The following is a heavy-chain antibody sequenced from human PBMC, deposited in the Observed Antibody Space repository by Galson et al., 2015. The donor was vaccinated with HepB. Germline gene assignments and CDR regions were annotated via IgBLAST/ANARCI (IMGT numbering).Heavy chain of an antibody. V-gene: IGHV3-23*01. D-gene: IGHD2-2*01. Sequence: SLRLSCAASGFTFSNYAMSWVRQAPGKGLEWVSTLSYSGASTYYADSVKGRFTISRDISKNTLYLQMNSLRAEDTATYYCAKAYQPQKSYFDYWGQGSLVTVSS. J-gene: IGHJ4*02. CDR3: AKAYQPQKSYFDY. CDR2: LSYSGAST. CDR1: GFTFSNYA.